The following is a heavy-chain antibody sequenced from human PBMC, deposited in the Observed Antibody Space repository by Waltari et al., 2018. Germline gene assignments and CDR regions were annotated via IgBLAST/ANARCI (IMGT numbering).Heavy chain of an antibody. J-gene: IGHJ4*02. Sequence: QVQLQQSGPGLVKPSQTLPLTCAISGDSVSSNSAAWDWIRQSPSRGLEWLGRTYYRSKWYSHYAESVKSRMTINADTSKNEFSLQLTSVSPEDTGLYFCARTTITVFGVVVGALDNWGPGTLVTVSS. CDR3: ARTTITVFGVVVGALDN. V-gene: IGHV6-1*01. D-gene: IGHD3-3*01. CDR2: TYYRSKWYS. CDR1: GDSVSSNSAA.